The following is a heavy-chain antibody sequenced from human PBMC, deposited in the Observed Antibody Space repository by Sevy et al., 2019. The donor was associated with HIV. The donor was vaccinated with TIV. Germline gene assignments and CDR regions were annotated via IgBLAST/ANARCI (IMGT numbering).Heavy chain of an antibody. V-gene: IGHV3-11*01. CDR3: ARASGYYDSSGLPDY. D-gene: IGHD3-22*01. CDR2: ISSSGSTI. J-gene: IGHJ4*02. Sequence: GGSLRLSCAASGFTFSDYYMSWIRQAPWKGLEWVSYISSSGSTIYYADSVKGRFTISRDNAKNSLYLQMNSLRAEDTAVYYCARASGYYDSSGLPDYWGQGTLVTVSS. CDR1: GFTFSDYY.